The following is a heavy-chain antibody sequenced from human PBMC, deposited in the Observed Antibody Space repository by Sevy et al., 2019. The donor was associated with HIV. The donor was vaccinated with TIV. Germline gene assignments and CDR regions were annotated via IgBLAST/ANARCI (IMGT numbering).Heavy chain of an antibody. Sequence: GGSLRLSCAASGFTLSSYGMHWVRQAPGKGLEWVAVIRYDGSNKYYADSVKGRFTISRDNSKNTLYLQMNSLRADDTAVYYCAKGYCSGGSCPRDYYYYGMDVWGQGTTVTVSS. CDR3: AKGYCSGGSCPRDYYYYGMDV. CDR1: GFTLSSYG. J-gene: IGHJ6*02. V-gene: IGHV3-30*02. D-gene: IGHD2-15*01. CDR2: IRYDGSNK.